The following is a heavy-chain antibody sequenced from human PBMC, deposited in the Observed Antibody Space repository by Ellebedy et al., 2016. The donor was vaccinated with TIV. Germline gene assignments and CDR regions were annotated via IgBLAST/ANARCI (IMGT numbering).Heavy chain of an antibody. V-gene: IGHV1-18*01. Sequence: AASVKVSCKASGYPFPNYGVSWVRQAPGQGLEWVGWISAYNGNTKYGPKFQGRISLTTDTAMGTAYMELRSLRSDDPGVYFCARDVPADAAALLDYWGQGTRVTVSS. D-gene: IGHD2-2*01. CDR2: ISAYNGNT. CDR1: GYPFPNYG. J-gene: IGHJ4*02. CDR3: ARDVPADAAALLDY.